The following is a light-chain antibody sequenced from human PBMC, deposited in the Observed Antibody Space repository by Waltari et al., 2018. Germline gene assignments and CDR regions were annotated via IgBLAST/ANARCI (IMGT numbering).Light chain of an antibody. Sequence: DIQMTQSPSTLSASVGDRVTITCRASQSISSWLAWYQQKPGTAPKLLICDASSLESGVPSRFSGSGSGTEFTLTISSLQPDDFATYYCQQYNSYSPTFGPGTKVDIK. V-gene: IGKV1-5*01. CDR3: QQYNSYSPT. CDR1: QSISSW. CDR2: DAS. J-gene: IGKJ3*01.